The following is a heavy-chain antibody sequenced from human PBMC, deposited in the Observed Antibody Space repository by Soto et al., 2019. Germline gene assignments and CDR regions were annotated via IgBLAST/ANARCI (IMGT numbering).Heavy chain of an antibody. J-gene: IGHJ6*03. CDR2: TYYSGST. D-gene: IGHD4-4*01. CDR3: ATSSTVTTPVNTYYYYYYMDV. V-gene: IGHV4-59*08. CDR1: GCSISSYY. Sequence: SETLSLTCTVSGCSISSYYWSWVRQPPGKGLEWIGYTYYSGSTNYNPSLKSRVTISVDTSKNQFSLKLSSVTAADTAVYYCATSSTVTTPVNTYYYYYYMDVWGKGTTVTVSS.